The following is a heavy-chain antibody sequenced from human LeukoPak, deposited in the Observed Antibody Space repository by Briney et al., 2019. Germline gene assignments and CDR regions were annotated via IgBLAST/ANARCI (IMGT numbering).Heavy chain of an antibody. J-gene: IGHJ4*02. D-gene: IGHD3-22*01. Sequence: ASVKVSCKASGYTFTSYDINWVRQAPGQGLEWMGWINPNSGGTNYAQKFQGRVTMTRDTSISTAYMELSRLRSDDTAVYYCARAHDTEGYFDYWGQGTLVTVSS. CDR2: INPNSGGT. V-gene: IGHV1-2*02. CDR1: GYTFTSYD. CDR3: ARAHDTEGYFDY.